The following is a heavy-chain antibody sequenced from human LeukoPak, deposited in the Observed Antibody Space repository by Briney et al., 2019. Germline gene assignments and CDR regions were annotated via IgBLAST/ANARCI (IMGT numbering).Heavy chain of an antibody. J-gene: IGHJ4*02. D-gene: IGHD3-16*02. V-gene: IGHV3-30*14. Sequence: GRSLRLSCAASGFTFSSYAMHWVRQAPGKGLEWVAVISYDGSNKYYADSVKGRFTISRDNSKNTLYLQMNSLRAEDTAVYYCARGEGLRLGELSLYRIPDLYYFDYWGQGTLVTVSS. CDR3: ARGEGLRLGELSLYRIPDLYYFDY. CDR2: ISYDGSNK. CDR1: GFTFSSYA.